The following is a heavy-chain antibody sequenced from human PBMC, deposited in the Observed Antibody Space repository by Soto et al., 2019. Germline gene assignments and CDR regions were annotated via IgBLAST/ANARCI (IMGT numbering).Heavy chain of an antibody. D-gene: IGHD2-15*01. CDR2: INAGNGNT. V-gene: IGHV1-3*01. CDR3: ARVCSGGSCYYYYMDV. J-gene: IGHJ6*03. CDR1: GYTFTSYA. Sequence: ASVKVSCKASGYTFTSYAMHWVRQAPGQRLEWMGWINAGNGNTKYSQKFQGRVTITRDTSASTAYMELSSLRSEDTAVYYCARVCSGGSCYYYYMDVWGKGTTVTVSS.